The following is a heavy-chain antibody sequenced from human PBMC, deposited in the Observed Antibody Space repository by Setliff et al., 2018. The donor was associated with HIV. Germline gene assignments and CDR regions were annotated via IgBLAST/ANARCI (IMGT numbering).Heavy chain of an antibody. Sequence: SETLSLTCTVSGVSISSGSYYWSWIRQPAGGALEWIGRVFSTGTTNYNPSLKSRITMSVGTSKRHFSLKLTSVTAADTAVYYCAREVGHRSGYYRGSFDYWGQGTLVTVSS. CDR2: VFSTGTT. V-gene: IGHV4-61*02. D-gene: IGHD6-19*01. CDR1: GVSISSGSYY. J-gene: IGHJ4*02. CDR3: AREVGHRSGYYRGSFDY.